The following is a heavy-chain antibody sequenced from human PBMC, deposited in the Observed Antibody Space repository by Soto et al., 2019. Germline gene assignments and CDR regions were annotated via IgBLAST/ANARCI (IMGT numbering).Heavy chain of an antibody. J-gene: IGHJ4*02. CDR2: ISYDGNNK. Sequence: GGSLRLSCAASGFTFSNFGMHWVRQAPGKGLEWVAVISYDGNNKYYADSVKGRFTVSRDTSKNTLYLQMNSLTGEDTAVYYCARDLDGFHEYYFDSWGQGTLVTVSS. D-gene: IGHD1-1*01. CDR3: ARDLDGFHEYYFDS. CDR1: GFTFSNFG. V-gene: IGHV3-30*03.